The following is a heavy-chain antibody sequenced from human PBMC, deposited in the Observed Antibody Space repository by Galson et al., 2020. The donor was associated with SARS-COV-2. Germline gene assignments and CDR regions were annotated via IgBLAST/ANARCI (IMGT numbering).Heavy chain of an antibody. CDR2: IYQGGTT. J-gene: IGHJ2*01. CDR3: ARPSSSGYYSVWYFDL. V-gene: IGHV4-38-2*01. D-gene: IGHD3-22*01. Sequence: SETLSLTCAVSGLSISSDFYWGWFRQPPGKGLEWIGNIYQGGTTYYNPSLQSRVTISIDRSKNQFSLKMTSVTAADMAIYYCARPSSSGYYSVWYFDLWGRGTLVTVSS. CDR1: GLSISSDFY.